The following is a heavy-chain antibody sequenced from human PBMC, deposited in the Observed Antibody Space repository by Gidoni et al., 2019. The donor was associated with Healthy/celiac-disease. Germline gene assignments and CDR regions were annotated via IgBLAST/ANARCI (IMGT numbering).Heavy chain of an antibody. CDR2: ISGSGGST. J-gene: IGHJ3*02. CDR3: AKDRGDMVRGHGNSFDI. Sequence: EVQLLESGGGLVQPGGSLRLSCAASGFPFSSYAMSWVRQAPGKGLEWVSAISGSGGSTYYADSVKGRFTISRDNSKNTLYLQMNSLRAEDTAVYYCAKDRGDMVRGHGNSFDIWGQGTMVTVSS. CDR1: GFPFSSYA. D-gene: IGHD3-10*01. V-gene: IGHV3-23*01.